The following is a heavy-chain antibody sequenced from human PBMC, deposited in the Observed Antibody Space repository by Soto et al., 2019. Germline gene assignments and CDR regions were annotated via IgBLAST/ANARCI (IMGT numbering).Heavy chain of an antibody. J-gene: IGHJ4*02. CDR3: VSSSWYSLDY. Sequence: PSETLSLTCAVSGGSITSDDNWWSWVLHPPGKGLEWIGEIYHSGSTNYNPSLNSRVTISVDKSKNQFSLKLTSVTAADTAVYYCVSSSWYSLDYWGQGTRVT. CDR1: GGSITSDDNW. D-gene: IGHD6-13*01. V-gene: IGHV4-4*02. CDR2: IYHSGST.